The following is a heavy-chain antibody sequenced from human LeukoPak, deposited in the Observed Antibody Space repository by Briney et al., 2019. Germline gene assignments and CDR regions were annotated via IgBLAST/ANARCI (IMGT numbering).Heavy chain of an antibody. J-gene: IGHJ6*03. CDR1: GGSISSHY. V-gene: IGHV4-59*11. D-gene: IGHD3-3*01. Sequence: PSETLSLTCTVSGGSISSHYWSWIRQPPGKGLEWIGYIYQSGSTNYNPSLKSRVTMSVDTSKNQSSLQLSSVTAADTAVYYCARDTIFGYYYYMDVWGKGTTVTVSS. CDR3: ARDTIFGYYYYMDV. CDR2: IYQSGST.